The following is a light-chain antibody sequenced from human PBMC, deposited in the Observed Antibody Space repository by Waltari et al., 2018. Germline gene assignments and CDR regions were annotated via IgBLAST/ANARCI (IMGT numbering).Light chain of an antibody. Sequence: QSALTQPRSVSGSPGQSVTISCTGTSSDVGGYNYVSWYEQHPGKAPKVMIFDVNKRPPGVPARFSGSKSGHTASLTISGLQTEDEADYYCCSYAGSYTPWVFGGGTKLTVL. CDR2: DVN. V-gene: IGLV2-11*01. CDR1: SSDVGGYNY. J-gene: IGLJ3*02. CDR3: CSYAGSYTPWV.